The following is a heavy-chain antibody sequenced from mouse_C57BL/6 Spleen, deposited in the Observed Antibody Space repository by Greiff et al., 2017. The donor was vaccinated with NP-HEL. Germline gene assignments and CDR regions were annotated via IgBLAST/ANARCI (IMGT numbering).Heavy chain of an antibody. V-gene: IGHV1-4*01. J-gene: IGHJ4*01. CDR2: INPSSGYT. CDR3: ARSSYGYDEGYAMDY. Sequence: QVQLQQSGAELARPGASVKMSCKASGYTFTSYTMHWVKQRPGQGLEWIGYINPSSGYTKYNQKFKDKATLTADKSSSTAYMQLSSLTSEDSAVYYCARSSYGYDEGYAMDYWGQGTSVTVSS. D-gene: IGHD2-2*01. CDR1: GYTFTSYT.